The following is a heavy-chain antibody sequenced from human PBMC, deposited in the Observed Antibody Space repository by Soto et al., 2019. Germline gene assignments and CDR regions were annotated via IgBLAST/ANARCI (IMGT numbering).Heavy chain of an antibody. D-gene: IGHD3-22*01. CDR2: IWYDGSNK. CDR1: GFTFSSYG. Sequence: GSLRLSCAASGFTFSSYGMHWVRQAPGKGLEWVAVIWYDGSNKYYADSVKGRFTISRDNSKNTLYLQMNSLRAEDTAVYYCARAVNYYDRAYYYYGMDVWGQGTTVTVSS. J-gene: IGHJ6*02. V-gene: IGHV3-33*01. CDR3: ARAVNYYDRAYYYYGMDV.